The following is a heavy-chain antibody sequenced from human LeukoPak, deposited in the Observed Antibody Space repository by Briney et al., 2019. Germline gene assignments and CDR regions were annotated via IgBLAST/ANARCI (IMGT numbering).Heavy chain of an antibody. CDR2: IYHSGST. CDR3: ARDGRYCSTTSCQGWFDP. CDR1: GGSISIGGYY. V-gene: IGHV4-31*03. D-gene: IGHD2-2*01. Sequence: SETLSLTCSVSGGSISIGGYYWNWIRQHPGKGLEWIGYIYHSGSTNYNPSLKSRVTISVDTSKNQFSLKLNSVTAADTAVYYCARDGRYCSTTSCQGWFDPWGQGTLVTVSS. J-gene: IGHJ5*02.